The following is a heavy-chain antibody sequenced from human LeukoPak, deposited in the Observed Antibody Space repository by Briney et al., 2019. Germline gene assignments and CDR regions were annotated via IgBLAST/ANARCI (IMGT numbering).Heavy chain of an antibody. Sequence: GGSLRLSCAASGFTVSSNYMSWVRQAPGKGLEWVSVIYSGGSTYYADSVKGRFTISRDNSKNTLYLQMNSLRAEDTAVYYCARDGDTAMVTSLDYWGQGTLVTVSS. CDR3: ARDGDTAMVTSLDY. CDR2: IYSGGST. V-gene: IGHV3-66*01. D-gene: IGHD5-18*01. J-gene: IGHJ4*02. CDR1: GFTVSSNY.